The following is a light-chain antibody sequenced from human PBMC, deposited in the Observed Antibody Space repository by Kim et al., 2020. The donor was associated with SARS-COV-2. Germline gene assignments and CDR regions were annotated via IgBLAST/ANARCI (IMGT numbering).Light chain of an antibody. V-gene: IGLV3-19*01. J-gene: IGLJ2*01. CDR2: GKN. Sequence: SSELTQDPAVSVALGQTVRITCQGDSLRSYYATWYQQKPGQAPLLVIFGKNDRPSGIPDRFSGSSSGNIASLTIAGAQAEDEADYYCQSRDTSTNVVFGG. CDR1: SLRSYY. CDR3: QSRDTSTNVV.